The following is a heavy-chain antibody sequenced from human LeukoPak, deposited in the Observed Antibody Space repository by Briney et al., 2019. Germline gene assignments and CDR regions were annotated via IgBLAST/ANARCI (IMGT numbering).Heavy chain of an antibody. D-gene: IGHD6-13*01. CDR3: AKSPGDSSSWSSFDY. Sequence: GGSLRLSCAASGFTFSSCAMTWVRQAPGKGLEWVSTISDSGGSTYYADSVKGRFTISRDNSKNTLYLQMNSLRAEDTAVYYCAKSPGDSSSWSSFDYWGQGTLVTVSS. J-gene: IGHJ4*02. V-gene: IGHV3-23*01. CDR2: ISDSGGST. CDR1: GFTFSSCA.